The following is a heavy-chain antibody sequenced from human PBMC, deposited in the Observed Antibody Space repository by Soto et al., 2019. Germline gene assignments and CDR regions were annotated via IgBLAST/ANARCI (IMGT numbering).Heavy chain of an antibody. CDR2: ISYDGSNE. CDR1: GFIFSTYG. CDR3: TKEYIVGTTWGYFES. Sequence: QVQLVQSGGGVVQRGRSLRLSCVASGFIFSTYGMHWVRQVPGKGLEWVAHISYDGSNEYYADSVKGRFTVSRDNAKNTLDLKMNGLKTEDTALYYCTKEYIVGTTWGYFESWGQGALVIVSS. J-gene: IGHJ4*02. D-gene: IGHD1-1*01. V-gene: IGHV3-30*18.